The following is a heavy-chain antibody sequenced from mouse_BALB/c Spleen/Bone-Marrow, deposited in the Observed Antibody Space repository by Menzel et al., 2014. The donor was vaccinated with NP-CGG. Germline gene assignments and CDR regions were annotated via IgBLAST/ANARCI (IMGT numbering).Heavy chain of an antibody. Sequence: VHVKQSGPELVKPGASVKISCKASGYTFTDYNMHWVKQSHGKSLEWIGYIYPYNGGTEDNQKFKSKATLAVDNSSSTAYMGLRSLTSEDSAVYYCTRREYGNYGYAMDYWGQGTSVTVSS. CDR3: TRREYGNYGYAMDY. J-gene: IGHJ4*01. D-gene: IGHD2-10*02. V-gene: IGHV1S29*02. CDR2: IYPYNGGT. CDR1: GYTFTDYN.